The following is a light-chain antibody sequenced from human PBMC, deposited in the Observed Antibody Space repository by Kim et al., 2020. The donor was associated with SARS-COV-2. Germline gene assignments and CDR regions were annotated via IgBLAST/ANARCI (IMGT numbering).Light chain of an antibody. CDR2: DVS. CDR1: SSDVGGYDY. Sequence: QSALTQPASVSGSPGQSITISCTGTSSDVGGYDYVSWYQQHPGKAPKLMIYDVSKRPSGVPSRFSGSKSGNTASLTISGLQAGDEGDYYCTSYTSSNTFVFGGGTQLTVL. CDR3: TSYTSSNTFV. V-gene: IGLV2-14*01. J-gene: IGLJ2*01.